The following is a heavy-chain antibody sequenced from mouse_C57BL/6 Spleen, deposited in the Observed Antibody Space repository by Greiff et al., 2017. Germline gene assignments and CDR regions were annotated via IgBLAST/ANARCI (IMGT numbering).Heavy chain of an antibody. V-gene: IGHV1-53*01. CDR2: INPSNGGT. J-gene: IGHJ2*02. CDR1: GYTFTSYW. D-gene: IGHD2-2*01. CDR3: ARAGYDGDYIDY. Sequence: VQLQQPGTELVKPGASVKLSCKASGYTFTSYWMHWVKQRPGQGLEWIGNINPSNGGTNYNEKFKSKATLTVDKSSNTAYMQLSSLTSEDSAVYYCARAGYDGDYIDYWGQGTSVTVSS.